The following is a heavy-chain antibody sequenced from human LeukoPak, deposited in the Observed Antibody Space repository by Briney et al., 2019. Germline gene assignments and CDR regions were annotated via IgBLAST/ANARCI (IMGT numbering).Heavy chain of an antibody. V-gene: IGHV1-69*04. CDR2: IIPILGIA. CDR1: GGTFSSYA. CDR3: ARDSYDSSGYPDY. J-gene: IGHJ4*02. D-gene: IGHD3-22*01. Sequence: SVKVSCKASGGTFSSYAISWVRQAPGQGLDWMGRIIPILGIANYAQKFQGRVTITADKSTSTAYMELSSLRSEDTAVYYCARDSYDSSGYPDYWGQGTLVTVSS.